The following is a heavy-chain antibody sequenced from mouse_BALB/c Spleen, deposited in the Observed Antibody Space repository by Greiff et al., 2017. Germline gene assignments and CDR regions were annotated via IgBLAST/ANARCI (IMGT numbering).Heavy chain of an antibody. CDR2: ISSGSSTI. CDR1: GFTFSSFG. V-gene: IGHV5-17*02. Sequence: DVKLVESGGGLVQPGGSRKLSCAASGFTFSSFGMHWVRPAPEKGLEWVAYISSGSSTIYYADTVKGRFTISRDNPKNTLFLQMTSLRYEDTAMYYCARYLYYYGSSYLDDWGQGTTLTVSS. J-gene: IGHJ2*01. D-gene: IGHD1-1*01. CDR3: ARYLYYYGSSYLDD.